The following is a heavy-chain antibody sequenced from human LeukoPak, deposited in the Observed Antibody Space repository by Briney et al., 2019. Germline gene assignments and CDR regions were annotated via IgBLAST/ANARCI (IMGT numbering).Heavy chain of an antibody. V-gene: IGHV3-21*01. Sequence: PGGSLRLSCAASGFTFSSYSMNWVRQAPGEGLEWVSSISSSSSYIYYADSVKGRFTISRDNAKNSLYLQMNSLRAEDTAVYYCARVGFIVATIYAFDIWGQGTMVTVSS. CDR3: ARVGFIVATIYAFDI. CDR2: ISSSSSYI. CDR1: GFTFSSYS. J-gene: IGHJ3*02. D-gene: IGHD5-12*01.